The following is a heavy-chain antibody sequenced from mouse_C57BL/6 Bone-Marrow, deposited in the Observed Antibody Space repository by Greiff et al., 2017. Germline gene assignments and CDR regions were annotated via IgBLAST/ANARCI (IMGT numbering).Heavy chain of an antibody. CDR1: GFNIKNTY. CDR3: ALIYYYGSSYVNYAMDY. CDR2: IDPANGNT. D-gene: IGHD1-1*01. V-gene: IGHV14-3*01. Sequence: VQLQQSVAELVRPGASVKLSCTASGFNIKNTYMHWVKQRPEQGLEWIGRIDPANGNTKYAPKFQGKATITADTSSNTAYLQLSSLTSEDTAIYYCALIYYYGSSYVNYAMDYWGQGTSVTVSS. J-gene: IGHJ4*01.